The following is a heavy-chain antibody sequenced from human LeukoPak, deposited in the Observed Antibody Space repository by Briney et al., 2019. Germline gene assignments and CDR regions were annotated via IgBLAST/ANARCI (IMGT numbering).Heavy chain of an antibody. Sequence: PGGSLRLSCGASGFTFSSYAMSWVRQAPGKGLEWVSAFSGSGGSTYYADSVKGRFPISRDSSENTLYLQMNSLRAEDTAVYYCAKDRRSYPMYYFDYWGQGTLVTVSS. CDR1: GFTFSSYA. J-gene: IGHJ4*02. V-gene: IGHV3-23*01. CDR3: AKDRRSYPMYYFDY. CDR2: FSGSGGST. D-gene: IGHD1-26*01.